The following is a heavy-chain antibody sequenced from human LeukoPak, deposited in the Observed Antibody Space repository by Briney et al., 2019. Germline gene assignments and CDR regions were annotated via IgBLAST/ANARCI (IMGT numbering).Heavy chain of an antibody. CDR2: ILYDGSTK. J-gene: IGHJ4*02. V-gene: IGHV3-30-3*01. Sequence: PGGSLRLSCAASGFTFSTYAMHWVRQAPGKGLEWVALILYDGSTKSYADSVKGRFTISRDNAKNSLYLQMNSLRAEDTAVYYCARDWDYGDYPVGDYWGQGTLVTVSS. D-gene: IGHD4-17*01. CDR1: GFTFSTYA. CDR3: ARDWDYGDYPVGDY.